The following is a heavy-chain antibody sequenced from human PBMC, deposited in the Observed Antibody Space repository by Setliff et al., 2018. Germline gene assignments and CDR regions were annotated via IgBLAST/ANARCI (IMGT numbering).Heavy chain of an antibody. D-gene: IGHD2-21*01. J-gene: IGHJ5*02. Sequence: GESLKISCKGSGYSFTDYWIAWVRQTPGKGLEWMGTIYPGNADTRYSPSFQSQVTISTDTSINTAFLQWNNLKASDTAVYYCARRGERFFNWFDPWGQGTLVTVSS. CDR3: ARRGERFFNWFDP. CDR2: IYPGNADT. CDR1: GYSFTDYW. V-gene: IGHV5-51*01.